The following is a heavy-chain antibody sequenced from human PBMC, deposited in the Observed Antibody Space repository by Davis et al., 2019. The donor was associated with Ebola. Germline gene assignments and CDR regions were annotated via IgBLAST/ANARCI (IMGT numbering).Heavy chain of an antibody. Sequence: GSLRLSCAVSNGSLSGNYWSWIRQSPGKGLEWMGEIDYSGGTKYNPSLESRVTISIDTSKSQFSLKVTSVTAADTAIYYCARHPGWTGTVYSYYFGMDVWGQGTTVTVSS. CDR2: IDYSGGT. CDR3: ARHPGWTGTVYSYYFGMDV. V-gene: IGHV4-34*01. J-gene: IGHJ6*02. D-gene: IGHD3/OR15-3a*01. CDR1: NGSLSGNY.